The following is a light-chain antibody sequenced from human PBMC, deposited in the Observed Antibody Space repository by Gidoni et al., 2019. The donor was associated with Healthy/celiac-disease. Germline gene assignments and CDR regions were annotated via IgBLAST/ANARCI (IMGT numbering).Light chain of an antibody. CDR2: DAS. Sequence: EVVLTPPPATLSLSPGESATLSCRASQSVSSYLAWYQQKPGQAPRLLIYDASNRATGIPARFSGSGSGTDFTLTISSLEPEDFAVYYCQQRSNWPPLTFGGGTKVEIK. V-gene: IGKV3-11*01. J-gene: IGKJ4*01. CDR3: QQRSNWPPLT. CDR1: QSVSSY.